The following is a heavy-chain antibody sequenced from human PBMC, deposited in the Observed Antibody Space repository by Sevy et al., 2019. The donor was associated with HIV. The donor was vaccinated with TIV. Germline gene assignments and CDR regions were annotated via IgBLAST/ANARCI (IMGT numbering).Heavy chain of an antibody. J-gene: IGHJ5*02. CDR1: GGSISSSSYY. D-gene: IGHD2-2*02. V-gene: IGHV4-39*01. CDR3: ARRGYCSSTSCYTSWFDP. CDR2: IYYSGST. Sequence: SETLSLTCTVSGGSISSSSYYWGWIRQPPGKGLEWIGSIYYSGSTYYNPSLKSRVTISVDTSKNQFSLKLSSVTAADTAVYYCARRGYCSSTSCYTSWFDPWGQGTLVTVSS.